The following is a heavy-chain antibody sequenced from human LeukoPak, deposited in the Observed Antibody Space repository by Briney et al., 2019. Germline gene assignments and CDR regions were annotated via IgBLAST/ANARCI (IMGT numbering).Heavy chain of an antibody. D-gene: IGHD3-22*01. CDR2: VYYSGST. CDR3: ARINYYDSSGFYYDEY. Sequence: PSETLSLTCTVSGGSISSYYWSWIRQPPGKGLEWIGYVYYSGSTNYIPSLKSRVTISLDTSKNQFSLKLSSVIAADTAVYYCARINYYDSSGFYYDEYWGRGTLVTVSS. J-gene: IGHJ4*02. CDR1: GGSISSYY. V-gene: IGHV4-59*01.